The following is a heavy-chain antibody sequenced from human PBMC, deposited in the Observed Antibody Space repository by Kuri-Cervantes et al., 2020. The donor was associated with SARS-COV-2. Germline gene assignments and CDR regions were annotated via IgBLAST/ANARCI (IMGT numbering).Heavy chain of an antibody. CDR1: GGSISSSSYY. CDR3: ASGFGPRYCSSTSCYPYDFDY. CDR2: IYYSGST. D-gene: IGHD2-2*01. J-gene: IGHJ4*02. Sequence: GSLRLSCTVSGGSISSSSYYWGRIHQPPGKGLEWIGSIYYSGSTYYSPSLKSRVTISVDTSKNQFSLKLSSVTAADTAVYYCASGFGPRYCSSTSCYPYDFDYWGQGTMVTVSS. V-gene: IGHV4-39*01.